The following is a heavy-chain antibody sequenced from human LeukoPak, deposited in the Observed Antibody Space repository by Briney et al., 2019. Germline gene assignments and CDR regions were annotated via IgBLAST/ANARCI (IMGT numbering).Heavy chain of an antibody. D-gene: IGHD4-17*01. V-gene: IGHV3-74*01. J-gene: IGHJ4*02. CDR1: GFTFSSYW. CDR3: ARDGRDVGTTVTNLLDY. CDR2: INTDGSST. Sequence: PGGSLRLSCAASGFTFSSYWMHWVRQAPGKGLVWVSRINTDGSSTSYADSVKGRFTISRDNAKNSLYLQMNSLRAEDTAVYYCARDGRDVGTTVTNLLDYWGQGTLVTVSS.